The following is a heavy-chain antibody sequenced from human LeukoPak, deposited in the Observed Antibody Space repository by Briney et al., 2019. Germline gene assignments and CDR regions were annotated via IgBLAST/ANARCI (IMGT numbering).Heavy chain of an antibody. Sequence: PGGSLRLSCAASGISVSSNYMSWVRQAPGKGLEWVSVIYGGDSTYYADSVKGRITISRDNSKNTLFLQMTGLRAEDTALYCCATVGAAGTYFDYWGQGTLVTVSS. V-gene: IGHV3-66*01. J-gene: IGHJ4*02. CDR2: IYGGDST. CDR3: ATVGAAGTYFDY. D-gene: IGHD6-13*01. CDR1: GISVSSNY.